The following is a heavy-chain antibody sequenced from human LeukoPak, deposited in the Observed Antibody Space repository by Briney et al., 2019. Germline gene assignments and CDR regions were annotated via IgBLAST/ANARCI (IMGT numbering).Heavy chain of an antibody. CDR1: GFPFSSYG. CDR3: ARSRGWLQSHPLGY. Sequence: GGSLRLSCAASGFPFSSYGMIWVRQAPGKGLEWVSAISGSGGSTYYADSVKGRFTISRDNSKNTLYLQMNSLRAEDTAVYYCARSRGWLQSHPLGYWGQGTLVTVSS. CDR2: ISGSGGST. J-gene: IGHJ4*02. D-gene: IGHD5-24*01. V-gene: IGHV3-23*01.